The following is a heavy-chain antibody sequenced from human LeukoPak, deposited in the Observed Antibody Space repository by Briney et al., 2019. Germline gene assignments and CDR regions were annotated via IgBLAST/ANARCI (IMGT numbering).Heavy chain of an antibody. D-gene: IGHD3-3*01. J-gene: IGHJ4*02. Sequence: GRSLRLSCAASGFTFSTYAMSWVRQAAGKGLQWVSGISVSGGSTYYVDSVKGRFTISRDNSKNTLYLQMNSLRAEDTAIYYCATLPDYDLFYWGQGTLVTVSS. CDR1: GFTFSTYA. CDR3: ATLPDYDLFY. V-gene: IGHV3-23*01. CDR2: ISVSGGST.